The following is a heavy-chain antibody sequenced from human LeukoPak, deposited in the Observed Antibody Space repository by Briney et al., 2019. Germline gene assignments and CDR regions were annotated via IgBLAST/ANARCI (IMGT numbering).Heavy chain of an antibody. CDR2: ISYDGSNK. J-gene: IGHJ4*02. CDR1: GFTFSSYG. D-gene: IGHD6-13*01. CDR3: ARDASGYS. V-gene: IGHV3-30*03. Sequence: GRSLRLSCAASGFTFSSYGMHWVRQAPGKGLEWVAVISYDGSNKYYADSVKGRFTISRDNSKNTLYLQMNSLRAEDTAVYYCARDASGYSWGQGTLVTVSA.